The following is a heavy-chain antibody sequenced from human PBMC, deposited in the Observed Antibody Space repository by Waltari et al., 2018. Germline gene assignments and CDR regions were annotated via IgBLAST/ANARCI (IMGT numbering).Heavy chain of an antibody. CDR2: INHSGST. D-gene: IGHD3-3*01. Sequence: QVQLQQWGAGLLKPSETLSLTCAVYGGSFSGYYWSWIRQPPGKGLEWIGEINHSGSTNYNPSLKSRVTISVDTSKNQCSLKLSSVTAADTAVYYCAREAYDFWSGYYSWFDPWGQGTLVTVSS. CDR3: AREAYDFWSGYYSWFDP. CDR1: GGSFSGYY. J-gene: IGHJ5*02. V-gene: IGHV4-34*01.